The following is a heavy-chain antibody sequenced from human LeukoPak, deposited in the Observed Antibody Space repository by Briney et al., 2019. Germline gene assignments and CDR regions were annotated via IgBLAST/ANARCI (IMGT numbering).Heavy chain of an antibody. Sequence: GGSLRLSCAASGFTFDDYAMHWVRQAPGKGLEWVSLISWDGGSTYYADSVKGRFTISRDNSKNSLYLQMNSLRAEDTALYYCAKDTLEPRDYYYYYYMDVWGKGTTVTVSS. D-gene: IGHD1-1*01. CDR1: GFTFDDYA. CDR3: AKDTLEPRDYYYYYYMDV. CDR2: ISWDGGST. J-gene: IGHJ6*03. V-gene: IGHV3-43D*03.